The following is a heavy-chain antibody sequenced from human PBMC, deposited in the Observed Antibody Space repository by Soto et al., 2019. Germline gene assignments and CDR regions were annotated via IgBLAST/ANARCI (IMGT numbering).Heavy chain of an antibody. D-gene: IGHD3-22*01. V-gene: IGHV3-23*01. CDR1: GFMFNNYV. CDR3: AKGLYYYDSSGYRLFDY. J-gene: IGHJ4*02. CDR2: VSVSGGTT. Sequence: GGSLRLSCAASGFMFNNYVMSWVRQAPGKGLEWVSTVSVSGGTTYYADSLKGRFTISRDNSKKTVYLQMNRLRADDTAIYYCAKGLYYYDSSGYRLFDYWGQGTLVTAPQ.